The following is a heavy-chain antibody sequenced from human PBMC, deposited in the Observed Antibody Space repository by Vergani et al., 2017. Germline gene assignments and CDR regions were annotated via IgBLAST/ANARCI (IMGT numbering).Heavy chain of an antibody. CDR2: ISGSGGNT. Sequence: EVQLLESGGNLIQPGGSLRLSCGASGFTFSSYAMTWVRLAPGKGLQWVSAISGSGGNTFYTDSVKGRFTISRDNSKDTLYLQMNNLRVEDTAIYYCAKARDPNCKGGNCYSYYYGLDLWGQGTTVTVSS. D-gene: IGHD2-21*01. CDR3: AKARDPNCKGGNCYSYYYGLDL. CDR1: GFTFSSYA. V-gene: IGHV3-23*01. J-gene: IGHJ6*02.